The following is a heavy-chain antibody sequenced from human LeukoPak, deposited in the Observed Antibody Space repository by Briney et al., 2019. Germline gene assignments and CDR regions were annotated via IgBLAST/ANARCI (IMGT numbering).Heavy chain of an antibody. V-gene: IGHV4-59*01. J-gene: IGHJ6*03. CDR1: GVSISSYY. Sequence: PSETLSLTCNVSGVSISSYYWSWIRQPPGKGLEWIGYIYYSGSTNYNPSLKSRVTISVDTSKNQFSLKLSSVTAADTAVYYCARAQYCTNGVCYRASDYYYYMDVWGKGTTVTVSS. CDR3: ARAQYCTNGVCYRASDYYYYMDV. CDR2: IYYSGST. D-gene: IGHD2-8*01.